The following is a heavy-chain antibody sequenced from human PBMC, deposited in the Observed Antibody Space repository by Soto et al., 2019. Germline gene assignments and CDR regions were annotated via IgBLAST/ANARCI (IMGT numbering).Heavy chain of an antibody. V-gene: IGHV4-30-2*01. J-gene: IGHJ5*02. Sequence: SETLSLTCAVSGGSISSGGYSWSWVRQPPGKGLEWIGYIYHSGNTYYNPSLKSRVTISVGRSKNQFSLKLSSVTAADTAVYYCARCCYYDSSGYYYPNWFDPWGQGTLVTAPQ. CDR1: GGSISSGGYS. CDR2: IYHSGNT. D-gene: IGHD3-22*01. CDR3: ARCCYYDSSGYYYPNWFDP.